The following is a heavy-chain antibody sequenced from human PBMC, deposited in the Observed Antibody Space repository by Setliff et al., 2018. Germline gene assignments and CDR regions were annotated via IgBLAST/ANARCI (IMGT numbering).Heavy chain of an antibody. J-gene: IGHJ4*02. V-gene: IGHV4-61*08. Sequence: PETLSLTCTVSGGSISSGGYYWSWIRQPPGKGLEWIGYIYYSGSTNYNPSLKSRVTISVDTSKNQFSLKLSSVTAADTAVYYCARETLPYYFDFWGQGTLVTVSS. CDR3: ARETLPYYFDF. CDR1: GGSISSGGYY. CDR2: IYYSGST.